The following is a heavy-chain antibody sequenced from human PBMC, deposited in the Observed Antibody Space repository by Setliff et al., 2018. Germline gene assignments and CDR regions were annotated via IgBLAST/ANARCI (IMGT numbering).Heavy chain of an antibody. CDR3: ARGGGSSSWYDAFDI. D-gene: IGHD6-13*01. J-gene: IGHJ3*02. V-gene: IGHV1-2*02. CDR2: INPNSGGT. CDR1: GYTFTGYY. Sequence: ASAKVSCKASGYTFTGYYMHWVRQAPGQGLEWMGWINPNSGGTNYAQKFQGRVTMTRDTSISTAYMELSRLRSDDTAVYYCARGGGSSSWYDAFDIWGQGTMVTVSS.